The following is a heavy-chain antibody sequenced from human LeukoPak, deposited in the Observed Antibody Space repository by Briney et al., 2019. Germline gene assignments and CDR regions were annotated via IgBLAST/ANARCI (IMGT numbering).Heavy chain of an antibody. V-gene: IGHV3-30*02. J-gene: IGHJ4*02. CDR3: AKVHGYCGGDCYEDFDY. D-gene: IGHD2-21*01. CDR1: GFTFSSYG. Sequence: PGGSLRLSCAASGFTFSSYGMHWVRQAPGKGLEWVAFIRYDGSNKYYADSVKGRFTISRDNSKNTLYLQMNSLRAEDTAVYYCAKVHGYCGGDCYEDFDYWGQGTLVTVSS. CDR2: IRYDGSNK.